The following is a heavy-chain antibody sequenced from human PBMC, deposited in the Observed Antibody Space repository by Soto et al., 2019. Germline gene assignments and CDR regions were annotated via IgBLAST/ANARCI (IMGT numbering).Heavy chain of an antibody. CDR2: INPSGST. J-gene: IGHJ6*02. D-gene: IGHD3-3*01. CDR1: GGSFSGHY. CDR3: ARGGITIYDYALDV. Sequence: SETLSPTCAVDGGSFSGHYSGWIRQPPGKGLEWIGEINPSGSTKYNPSLKSRVTISADTSRNQFSLKLSSVTAADTAVFYCARGGITIYDYALDVWGQGTTVTV. V-gene: IGHV4-34*01.